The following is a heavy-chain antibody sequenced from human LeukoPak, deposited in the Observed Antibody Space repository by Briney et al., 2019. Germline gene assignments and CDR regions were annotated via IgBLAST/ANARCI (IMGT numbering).Heavy chain of an antibody. CDR3: AREDVVLVDAVRYYYYGMDV. V-gene: IGHV1-46*01. J-gene: IGHJ6*02. CDR1: GYNFISYY. CDR2: INPSGGST. D-gene: IGHD2-8*01. Sequence: ASAKVSCKASGYNFISYYMHWVRQAPGQGLEWMGIINPSGGSTSYAQKFQDRVTMTRDTSTSTVYMELSSLKSEDTAVYYCAREDVVLVDAVRYYYYGMDVWDQGTTVTVSS.